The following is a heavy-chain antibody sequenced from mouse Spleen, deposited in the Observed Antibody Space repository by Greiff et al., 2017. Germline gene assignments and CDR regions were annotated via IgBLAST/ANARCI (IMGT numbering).Heavy chain of an antibody. D-gene: IGHD2-12*01. Sequence: EVMLVESGGGLVQPGGSRKLSCAASGFTFSSFGMHWVRQAPEKGLEWVAYISSGSSTIYYADTVKGRFTISRDNPKNTLFLQMTSLRSEDTAMYYCARDDGRLFAYWGQGTLVTVSA. J-gene: IGHJ3*01. CDR2: ISSGSSTI. CDR1: GFTFSSFG. V-gene: IGHV5-17*02. CDR3: ARDDGRLFAY.